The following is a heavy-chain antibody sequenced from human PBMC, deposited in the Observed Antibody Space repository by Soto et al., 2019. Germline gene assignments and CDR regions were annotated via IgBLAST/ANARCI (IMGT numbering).Heavy chain of an antibody. J-gene: IGHJ2*01. CDR2: IYYTGST. CDR3: VRRSGQFDSIGYHDNWYFDV. Sequence: QLQLQESGPGLVKPSETLSLSCTVSGGSISGGDDYWGWVRQPPGKGLEWIGNIYYTGSTYYNPSLRSRLTMSVDTSKNQFSLKLNSVTAADTAMFYCVRRSGQFDSIGYHDNWYFDVWGRGTLVTVSS. V-gene: IGHV4-39*01. D-gene: IGHD5-18*01. CDR1: GGSISGGDDY.